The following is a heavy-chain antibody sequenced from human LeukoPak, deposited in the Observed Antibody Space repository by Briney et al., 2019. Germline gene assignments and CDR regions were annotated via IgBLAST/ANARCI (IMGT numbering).Heavy chain of an antibody. V-gene: IGHV3-23*01. CDR2: ISGSGGST. J-gene: IGHJ4*02. Sequence: GGSLRLSCAASGFTFSSYAMSWVRQAPGKGLEWVSAISGSGGSTYYADSVKGRFTISRDNSKNTLYLQMNSLRAEDTAVYYCAQPLPRYCGGDCHDYWAREPWSPSPQ. CDR3: AQPLPRYCGGDCHDY. CDR1: GFTFSSYA. D-gene: IGHD2-21*02.